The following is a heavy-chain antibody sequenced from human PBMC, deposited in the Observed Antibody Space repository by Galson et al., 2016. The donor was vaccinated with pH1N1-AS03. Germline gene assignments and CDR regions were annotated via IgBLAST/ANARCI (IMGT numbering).Heavy chain of an antibody. V-gene: IGHV2-5*02. CDR3: VQGLVFQY. J-gene: IGHJ4*02. CDR2: IYWDNDP. Sequence: PALVKPTQTLTLTCTVSGFSLGVPGVAVAWVRQPPGKALEWLTDIYWDNDPRYSPSLRSRLTITKDTPRKQVILTLADVDPVDTASYFCVQGLVFQYWGQGIVVTVSS. CDR1: GFSLGVPGVA.